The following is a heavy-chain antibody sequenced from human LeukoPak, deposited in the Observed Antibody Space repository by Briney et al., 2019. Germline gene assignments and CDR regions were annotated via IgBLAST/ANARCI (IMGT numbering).Heavy chain of an antibody. CDR1: GDSMGGTNW. CDR3: ASNGYYCIEF. V-gene: IGHV4-4*02. D-gene: IGHD2-8*01. CDR2: IYHDGST. J-gene: IGHJ6*03. Sequence: SETLSLTCAVSGDSMGGTNWWSWVRPAPGKGLEWIGEIYHDGSTNYNPSLKSRVTISIDKSRRQFSLRLNSVTAADTAVYYCASNGYYCIEFWGKGATVTVSS.